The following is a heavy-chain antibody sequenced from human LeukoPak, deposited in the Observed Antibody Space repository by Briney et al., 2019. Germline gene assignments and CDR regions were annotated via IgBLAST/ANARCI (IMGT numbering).Heavy chain of an antibody. CDR2: ISSSSSYI. J-gene: IGHJ4*02. CDR3: ASMFHCSGGSCYPKFDY. D-gene: IGHD2-15*01. V-gene: IGHV3-21*01. Sequence: GGSLRLSCAASGFTFSSYSMNWVRQAPGKGLEWVSSISSSSSYIYYADSVKGRFTISRDNAKNSLYLQMNSLRAEDTAVYYCASMFHCSGGSCYPKFDYWGQGTLVTVSS. CDR1: GFTFSSYS.